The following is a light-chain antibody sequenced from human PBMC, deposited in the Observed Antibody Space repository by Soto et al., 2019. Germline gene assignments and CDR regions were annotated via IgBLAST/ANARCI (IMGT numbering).Light chain of an antibody. CDR2: GAS. J-gene: IGKJ4*01. Sequence: EIVLTQSPGTLSLSPGERATLSCRASQSVSSSYLAWYQQKPGQAPRLLIYGASSRATGIPDRFSGSASGTDFTLTISRLEPEDFAVYYCQQYGSSPPLTFGGGTEVEIK. CDR1: QSVSSSY. V-gene: IGKV3-20*01. CDR3: QQYGSSPPLT.